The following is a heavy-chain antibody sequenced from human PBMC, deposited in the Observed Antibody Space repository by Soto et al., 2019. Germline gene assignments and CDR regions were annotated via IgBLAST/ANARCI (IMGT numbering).Heavy chain of an antibody. V-gene: IGHV4-4*07. CDR2: IYATGTT. D-gene: IGHD1-1*01. Sequence: SETLSLTCTVSGASISGFYWSWIRKSAGKGLEWIGRIYATGTTDYNPSLKSRVIMSVDTSKKQFSLKLRPVTAADTAVYYCVRDGTKTLRDWFDPWGQGISVTVSS. J-gene: IGHJ5*02. CDR3: VRDGTKTLRDWFDP. CDR1: GASISGFY.